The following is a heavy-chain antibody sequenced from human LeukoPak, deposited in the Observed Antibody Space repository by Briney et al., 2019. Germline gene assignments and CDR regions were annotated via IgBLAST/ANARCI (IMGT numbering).Heavy chain of an antibody. Sequence: PGGSLRLSCAASGFTFRSYWMTWVRQAPGKGLEWVASIKEDGSDKFYVDSVKGRLTISKDNAKNSLYLQMNSLRAEDTAVYYCARESRTLTSYWGQGTLVTVSS. CDR2: IKEDGSDK. CDR1: GFTFRSYW. CDR3: ARESRTLTSY. V-gene: IGHV3-7*01. D-gene: IGHD4-17*01. J-gene: IGHJ4*02.